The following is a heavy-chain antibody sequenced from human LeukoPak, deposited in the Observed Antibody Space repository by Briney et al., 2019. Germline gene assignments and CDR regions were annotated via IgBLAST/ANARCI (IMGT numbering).Heavy chain of an antibody. CDR1: GGSISSYY. CDR3: ARSSPVYYCSGGSCSYYFDY. D-gene: IGHD2-15*01. CDR2: IYYSGST. Sequence: SETLSLTCTVSGGSISSYYWSWIRQPPGKGLEWIGYIYYSGSTNYNPSLKSRVTISVDTSKNQFSLKLSSVTAADTAVYYCARSSPVYYCSGGSCSYYFDYWGQGTLVTVSS. J-gene: IGHJ4*02. V-gene: IGHV4-59*01.